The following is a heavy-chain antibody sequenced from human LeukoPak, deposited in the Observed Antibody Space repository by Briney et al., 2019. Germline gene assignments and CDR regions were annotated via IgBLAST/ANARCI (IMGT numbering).Heavy chain of an antibody. Sequence: SETLSLTCTVSGGSIISHYWSWIRQSPGKGLEWIGYIYSNGGTNSNPSLKSRVTISVDTSKNQFYLKLSSVTAADTAVYYCVKQPTHCSPRCCPNYFDPWGQGTLVTVSS. CDR1: GGSIISHY. D-gene: IGHD2-15*01. J-gene: IGHJ5*02. V-gene: IGHV4-4*09. CDR2: IYSNGGT. CDR3: VKQPTHCSPRCCPNYFDP.